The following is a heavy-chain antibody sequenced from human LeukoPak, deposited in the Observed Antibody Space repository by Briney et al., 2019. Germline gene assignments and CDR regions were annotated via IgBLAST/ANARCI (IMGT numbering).Heavy chain of an antibody. CDR2: IKSKTDVGST. CDR3: TTERDNFFQD. Sequence: GGSLRLSCAASGYTFSHVWMSWVRQAPGKGLEWVGHIKSKTDVGSTDYAAPVKGRFTISRNDSENTMSMKMNSLKTQDTALYSCTTERDNFFQDWGEGTLVTVSS. D-gene: IGHD2/OR15-2a*01. CDR1: GYTFSHVW. V-gene: IGHV3-15*01. J-gene: IGHJ4*02.